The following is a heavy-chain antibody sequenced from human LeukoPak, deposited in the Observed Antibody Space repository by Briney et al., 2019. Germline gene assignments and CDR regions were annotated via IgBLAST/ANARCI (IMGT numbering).Heavy chain of an antibody. CDR2: INPNSGGT. CDR3: ARAGRVAVAATRGYYYYYGMDV. D-gene: IGHD2-15*01. Sequence: ASVKVSCKASGYTFTGYYMHWVRQAPGQGLEWMGWINPNSGGTNYAQKFQGRVTMTRDTSISTAYMELSRLRSDDTAVYYCARAGRVAVAATRGYYYYYGMDVWGQGTTVTVSS. V-gene: IGHV1-2*02. CDR1: GYTFTGYY. J-gene: IGHJ6*02.